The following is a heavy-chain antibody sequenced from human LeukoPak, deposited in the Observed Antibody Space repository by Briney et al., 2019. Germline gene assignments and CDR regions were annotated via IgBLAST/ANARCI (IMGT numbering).Heavy chain of an antibody. CDR2: TIPIFGTA. CDR1: GGTFSSYA. V-gene: IGHV1-69*06. Sequence: ASVKVSCKASGGTFSSYAISWVRQVPGQGLEWMGGTIPIFGTANYAQKFQGRVTITADKSTSTAYMELSSLRSEDTAVYYCARDCSSTSCYESFYYYGMDVWGKGTTVTVSS. J-gene: IGHJ6*04. D-gene: IGHD2-2*01. CDR3: ARDCSSTSCYESFYYYGMDV.